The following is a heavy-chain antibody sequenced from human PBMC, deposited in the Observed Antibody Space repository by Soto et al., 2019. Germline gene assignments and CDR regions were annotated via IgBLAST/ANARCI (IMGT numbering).Heavy chain of an antibody. CDR2: IKQDGSQR. Sequence: PGGSLRLSCEASEFTISTHWMTWVRQAPGKGLEWVANIKQDGSQRYYVDSVKGRFTISRDNAKNSLYLQMNSLRAEDTAVYYCARDFWNDSSGYYPNRGLDYWGQGTLVTVSS. CDR3: ARDFWNDSSGYYPNRGLDY. J-gene: IGHJ4*02. CDR1: EFTISTHW. D-gene: IGHD3-22*01. V-gene: IGHV3-7*01.